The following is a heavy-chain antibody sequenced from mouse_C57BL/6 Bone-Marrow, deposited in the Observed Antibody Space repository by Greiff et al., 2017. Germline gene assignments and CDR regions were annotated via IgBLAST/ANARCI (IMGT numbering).Heavy chain of an antibody. J-gene: IGHJ3*01. CDR2: INPSTGGT. CDR1: GYSFTGYY. CDR3: ARWGAFAY. D-gene: IGHD3-1*01. Sequence: EVKLQQSGPELVKPGASVKISCKASGYSFTGYYMNWVKQSPEKSLEWIGEINPSTGGTTYNQKFKAKATLTVDKSSSTAYMQLKSLTSEDSAVYYCARWGAFAYWGQGTRVTVSA. V-gene: IGHV1-42*01.